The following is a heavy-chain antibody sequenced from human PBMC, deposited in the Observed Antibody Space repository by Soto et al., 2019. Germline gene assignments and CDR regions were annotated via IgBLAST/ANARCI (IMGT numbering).Heavy chain of an antibody. CDR1: GGSFTGYY. V-gene: IGHV4-34*01. D-gene: IGHD2-15*01. CDR3: ARGQEGVVATH. CDR2: IKDGGST. Sequence: QVQLQQWGAGLLKPSETLSLTCAVNGGSFTGYYWSWVRQPPGKGLAWIGEIKDGGSTNYSPSLRSRVTISADTSKKQFSLKVTSVTAADTAVYYCARGQEGVVATHWDQGTLVTVSS. J-gene: IGHJ4*02.